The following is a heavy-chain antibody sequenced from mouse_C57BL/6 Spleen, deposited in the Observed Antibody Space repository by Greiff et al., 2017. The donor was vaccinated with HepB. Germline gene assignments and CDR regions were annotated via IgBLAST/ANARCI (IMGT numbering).Heavy chain of an antibody. CDR1: GYAFSSSW. CDR3: ARCPLTGTEGDYFDY. D-gene: IGHD4-1*01. J-gene: IGHJ2*01. V-gene: IGHV1-82*01. CDR2: IYPGDGDT. Sequence: LQESGPELVKPGASVKISCKASGYAFSSSWMNWVKQRPGKGLEWIGRIYPGDGDTNYNGKFKGKATLTADKSSSTAYMQLSSLTSEDSAVYFCARCPLTGTEGDYFDYWGQGTTLTVSS.